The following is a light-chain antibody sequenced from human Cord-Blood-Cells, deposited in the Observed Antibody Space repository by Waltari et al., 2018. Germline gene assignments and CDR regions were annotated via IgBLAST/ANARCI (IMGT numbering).Light chain of an antibody. CDR1: QSISSC. J-gene: IGKJ4*01. Sequence: DIQMTQSPSSLSASLGDRLTITCRASQSISSCLTWYQQKPGRAPKLLIYAASRLQSGVPSRFSGSGTGTVCTLTISSLQPKDFATYDCQQSYSTPPTFGGGTKVEIK. CDR3: QQSYSTPPT. V-gene: IGKV1-39*01. CDR2: AAS.